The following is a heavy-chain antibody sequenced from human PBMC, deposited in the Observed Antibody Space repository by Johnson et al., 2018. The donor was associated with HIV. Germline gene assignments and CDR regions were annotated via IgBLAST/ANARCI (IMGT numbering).Heavy chain of an antibody. J-gene: IGHJ3*01. D-gene: IGHD2-8*01. CDR1: GFTFSGSA. CDR3: ARRTLGGYCPKGICPINAFDV. V-gene: IGHV3-73*01. CDR2: IGTKSDNYAT. Sequence: VQLVESGGGVVQPGKSVKLSCEGSGFTFSGSAMHWVRQSPGKGLEWVGHIGTKSDNYATEYAASLKGRFIVSRDDSKNTAYLQMNSLKIEDTAVYYCARRTLGGYCPKGICPINAFDVWGQGTTVTVAS.